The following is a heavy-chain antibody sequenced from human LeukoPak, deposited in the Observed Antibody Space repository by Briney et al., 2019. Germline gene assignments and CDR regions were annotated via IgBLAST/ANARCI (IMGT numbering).Heavy chain of an antibody. CDR1: GFTFSSYA. CDR2: ISGSGGST. CDR3: AKLPYCSSTSCSPRGDAFDI. V-gene: IGHV3-23*01. Sequence: PGGSLRLSCAASGFTFSSYAMSWVRQAPGKGLEWVSAISGSGGSTYYADSVKGRFTISRDNSKNTLYPQMNSLRAEDTAVYYCAKLPYCSSTSCSPRGDAFDIWGQGTMVTVSS. D-gene: IGHD2-2*01. J-gene: IGHJ3*02.